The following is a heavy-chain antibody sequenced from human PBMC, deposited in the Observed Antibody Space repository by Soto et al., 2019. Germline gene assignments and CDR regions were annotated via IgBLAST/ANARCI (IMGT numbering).Heavy chain of an antibody. Sequence: EVKLVESGGGLVTPGGSLRLSCAASGFTFSNAWMNWVRQAPGKGLEWVGLIKMKSEGATRHYAAPVNGRFTISRDDSQSTLYLQMSSLKTEDTAVYYCTTLGSHYYDHNFAVWGQGTTVTVSS. J-gene: IGHJ6*02. CDR3: TTLGSHYYDHNFAV. CDR2: IKMKSEGATR. V-gene: IGHV3-15*07. CDR1: GFTFSNAW.